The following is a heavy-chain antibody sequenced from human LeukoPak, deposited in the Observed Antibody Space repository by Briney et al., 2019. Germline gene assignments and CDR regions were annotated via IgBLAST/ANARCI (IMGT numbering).Heavy chain of an antibody. Sequence: SETLSLTCAVYGGSFSGYYWSWIRQPPGRGLEWVGEINPSGSTNYNPSLKSRVTISVDTSKNQFSLKLSSVTAADTAVYYCARDHYCSGGSCYDSNDAFDIWGQGTMVTVSS. V-gene: IGHV4-34*01. CDR3: ARDHYCSGGSCYDSNDAFDI. J-gene: IGHJ3*02. D-gene: IGHD2-15*01. CDR1: GGSFSGYY. CDR2: INPSGST.